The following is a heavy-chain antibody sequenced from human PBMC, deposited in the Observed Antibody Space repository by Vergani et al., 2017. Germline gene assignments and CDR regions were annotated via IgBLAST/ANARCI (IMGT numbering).Heavy chain of an antibody. J-gene: IGHJ6*02. CDR2: INPSGGST. CDR3: AVGEGEYQLLIESYYGMDV. D-gene: IGHD2-2*01. CDR1: GYTFTSYY. Sequence: QVQLVQSGAEVKKPGASVKVSCKASGYTFTSYYMHWVRQAPGQGLEWMGIINPSGGSTSYAQKSQGRVTMTRDTSTSTVYMELSSLRSEDTAVYYCAVGEGEYQLLIESYYGMDVWGQGTTVTVSS. V-gene: IGHV1-46*01.